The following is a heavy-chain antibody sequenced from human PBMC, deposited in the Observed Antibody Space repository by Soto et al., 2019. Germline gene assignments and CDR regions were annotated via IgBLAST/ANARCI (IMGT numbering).Heavy chain of an antibody. Sequence: SVKVSCKASGGTFSSYAISWVRQAPGQGLEWMGGNIPIFGTANYAQKFQGRVTITADKSTSTAYMELSSLRSEDTAVYYCARDPLGYYDSSGYYYAFDIWGQGTMVTVSS. V-gene: IGHV1-69*06. CDR1: GGTFSSYA. D-gene: IGHD3-22*01. CDR2: NIPIFGTA. J-gene: IGHJ3*02. CDR3: ARDPLGYYDSSGYYYAFDI.